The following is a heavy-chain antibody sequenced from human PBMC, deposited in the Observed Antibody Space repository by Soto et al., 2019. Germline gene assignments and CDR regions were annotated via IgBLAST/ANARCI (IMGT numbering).Heavy chain of an antibody. CDR3: ARGLILWFGELSRRGGYYYYMDV. J-gene: IGHJ6*03. V-gene: IGHV4-34*01. D-gene: IGHD3-10*01. CDR1: GGSFSGYQ. CDR2: INDSGNI. Sequence: QVQLQQWGAGLLKPSETLSLTCAVYGGSFSGYQWSWIRQTPGKGLEWIGEINDSGNINYNPSLKRHVTILLDTPKKQISVKLSSVTAADSAVYYWARGLILWFGELSRRGGYYYYMDVWGKGTTVTVSS.